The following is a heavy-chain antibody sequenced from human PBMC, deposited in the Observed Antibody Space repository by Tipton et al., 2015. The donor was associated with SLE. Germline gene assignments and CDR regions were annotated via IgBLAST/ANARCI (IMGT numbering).Heavy chain of an antibody. V-gene: IGHV4-4*07. CDR1: GVSIDSYF. CDR2: IYTSGRT. CDR3: ARADAGYYNGLDV. Sequence: TLSLTCTVSGVSIDSYFWSWVRQPVGRGLEWIGRIYTSGRTNFKPSLKSRVTMSIDTSKKQFSLRLNSVTAADTAVYYCARADAGYYNGLDVWGQGATVTVSS. J-gene: IGHJ6*02.